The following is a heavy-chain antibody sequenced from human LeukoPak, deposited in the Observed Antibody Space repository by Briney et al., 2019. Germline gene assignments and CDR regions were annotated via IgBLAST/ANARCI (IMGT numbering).Heavy chain of an antibody. D-gene: IGHD3/OR15-3a*01. J-gene: IGHJ6*03. CDR1: GYTFTSYG. CDR3: ARWTDYYYYMDV. CDR2: ISAYNGNT. Sequence: ASVKVSCKASGYTFTSYGISWVRQAPGQGLEWMGWISAYNGNTNYAQKLQGRVTMTTDTSTSTAYMEVRSMRSDDTAVYYCARWTDYYYYMDVWGKGTTVTISS. V-gene: IGHV1-18*01.